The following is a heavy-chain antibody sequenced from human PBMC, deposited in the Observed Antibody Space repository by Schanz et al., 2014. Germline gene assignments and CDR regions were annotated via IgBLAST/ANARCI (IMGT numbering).Heavy chain of an antibody. CDR2: INTNTGNP. V-gene: IGHV7-4-1*02. CDR3: TTETIAMAGTFSI. J-gene: IGHJ4*02. CDR1: GYTFTSYA. Sequence: QVQLVQSGSELKKPGASVKVSCKASGYTFTSYAMNWVRQAPGQGLEWVGWINTNTGNPTYAQGFTGRFVFSLDTSVSTAYLQNSSLKAEDAAAYYCTTETIAMAGTFSIWGQGTLVTVSS. D-gene: IGHD6-19*01.